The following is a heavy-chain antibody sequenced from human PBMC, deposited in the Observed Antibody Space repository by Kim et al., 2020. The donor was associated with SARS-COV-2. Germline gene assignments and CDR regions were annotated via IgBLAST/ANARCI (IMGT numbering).Heavy chain of an antibody. CDR1: GFTFSSYG. J-gene: IGHJ6*01. Sequence: GGSLRLSCAASGFTFSSYGMIWVRQAPGTGLEWVAAILTVGTCTYYADSVKGSFTISREDSKNTLYLQMNSLRVEDTAVYYCARDIPTICSAWRYY. CDR3: ARDIPTICSAWRYY. D-gene: IGHD2-15*01. CDR2: ILTVGTCT. V-gene: IGHV3-23*03.